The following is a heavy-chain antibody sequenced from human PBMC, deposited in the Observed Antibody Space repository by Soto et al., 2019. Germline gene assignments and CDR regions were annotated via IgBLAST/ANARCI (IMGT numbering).Heavy chain of an antibody. CDR1: GFTFSDYY. Sequence: GGSLRLSCAASGFTFSDYYMSWIRQAPGKGLEWVSYISSSGSTIYYADSVKGRFTISRDNAKNSLYLQMNSLRAEDTAVYYWARVFNYDFWSGYYQDYFDYWGQGTLVTVSS. D-gene: IGHD3-3*01. CDR3: ARVFNYDFWSGYYQDYFDY. V-gene: IGHV3-11*01. CDR2: ISSSGSTI. J-gene: IGHJ4*02.